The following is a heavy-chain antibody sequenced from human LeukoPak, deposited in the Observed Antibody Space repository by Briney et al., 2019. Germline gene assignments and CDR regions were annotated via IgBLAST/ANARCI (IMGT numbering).Heavy chain of an antibody. Sequence: EGSLRLSCAASGFTVSSNYMSWVRQAPGKGLEWVAVIWYDGSNKYYADSVKGRFTISRDNSKNTLYLQMNSLRAEDTAVYYCARAADYSIDYWGQGTLVTVSS. CDR2: IWYDGSNK. J-gene: IGHJ4*02. V-gene: IGHV3-33*08. CDR1: GFTVSSNY. CDR3: ARAADYSIDY. D-gene: IGHD2-15*01.